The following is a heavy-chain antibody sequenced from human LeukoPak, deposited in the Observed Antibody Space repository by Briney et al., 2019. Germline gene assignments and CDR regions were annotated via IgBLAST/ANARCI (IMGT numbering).Heavy chain of an antibody. CDR1: GYSITNGHY. D-gene: IGHD2-2*01. J-gene: IGHJ4*02. V-gene: IGHV4-38-2*01. Sequence: SETLSLTCDVSGYSITNGHYWGWFRLPPGKGLEWIGNVFHTGTTNYNPSLKSRVTMPVDTSENQFSLKMTSVTAADAALYYCARGYSSSWSDFWGQGTLVTVSP. CDR3: ARGYSSSWSDF. CDR2: VFHTGTT.